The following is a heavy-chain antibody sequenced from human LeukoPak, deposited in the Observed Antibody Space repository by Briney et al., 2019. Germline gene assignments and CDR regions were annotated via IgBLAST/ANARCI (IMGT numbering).Heavy chain of an antibody. Sequence: SETLSLTCAVYGGSFSGYYWSWIRQPPGKGLEWIGEINHSGSTNYNPSLKSRVTISVDTSKNQFSLKLSSVTAADTAVYYCARGHVDTAMVHSDYWGQGTLVTVSS. CDR3: ARGHVDTAMVHSDY. CDR2: INHSGST. V-gene: IGHV4-34*01. CDR1: GGSFSGYY. J-gene: IGHJ4*02. D-gene: IGHD5-18*01.